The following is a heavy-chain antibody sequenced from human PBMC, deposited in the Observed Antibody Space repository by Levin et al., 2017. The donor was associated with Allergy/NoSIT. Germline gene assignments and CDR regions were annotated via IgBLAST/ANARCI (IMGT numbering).Heavy chain of an antibody. CDR2: ISGGGGST. V-gene: IGHV3-23*01. Sequence: SGGSLRLSCAASGFTFSNYAMSWVRQAPGKGLEWVSSISGGGGSTYYADSMRGRFTISRDNSKNTLFLQVNSLGAEDTAVYYCAKDPGTSGNRYFDNWGQGTLVTVSS. J-gene: IGHJ4*02. CDR3: AKDPGTSGNRYFDN. CDR1: GFTFSNYA. D-gene: IGHD1-26*01.